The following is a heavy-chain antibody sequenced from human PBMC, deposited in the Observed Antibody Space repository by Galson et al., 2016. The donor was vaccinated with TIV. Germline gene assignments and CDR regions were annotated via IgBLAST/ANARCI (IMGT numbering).Heavy chain of an antibody. D-gene: IGHD6-25*01. CDR2: IGSRSSDK. CDR3: ARVSYGSGWGYFDS. V-gene: IGHV3-21*06. Sequence: SLRLSCAASGFTFGPFKMGWVRQVPGKGLVWVSSIGSRSSDKFYGDSVKGRFTISIDNTKNSLFLQMNSLRVDDTAVYYCARVSYGSGWGYFDSWGQGTPFTVSS. J-gene: IGHJ4*02. CDR1: GFTFGPFK.